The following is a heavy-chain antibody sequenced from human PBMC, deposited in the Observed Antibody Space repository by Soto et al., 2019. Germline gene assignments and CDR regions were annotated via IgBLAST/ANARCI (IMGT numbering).Heavy chain of an antibody. CDR2: ISSSGLI. CDR3: ARDSWGGMDV. J-gene: IGHJ6*02. D-gene: IGHD7-27*01. V-gene: IGHV3-21*01. CDR1: GFTFSSYT. Sequence: GGSLRLSCAASGFTFSSYTMNWVRQAPGKGLEWVSSISSSGLIYYADSLKGRLTISRDNAKNSLFLQMNSLRAEDTAVYYCARDSWGGMDVWGQGTTVTVSS.